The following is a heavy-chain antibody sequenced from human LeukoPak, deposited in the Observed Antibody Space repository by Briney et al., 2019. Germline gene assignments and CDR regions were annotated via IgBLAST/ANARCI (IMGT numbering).Heavy chain of an antibody. CDR3: ARDRGVTIYDY. D-gene: IGHD4-17*01. CDR2: TYYSGST. J-gene: IGHJ4*02. V-gene: IGHV4-30-4*07. Sequence: SETLSLTCAVSGGSISSGGYSWSWIRQPPGKGLEWIGYTYYSGSTYYNPSLKSRVTISVDTSKTQFSLKLSSVTAADPAVYYCARDRGVTIYDYWGQGTLVTVSS. CDR1: GGSISSGGYS.